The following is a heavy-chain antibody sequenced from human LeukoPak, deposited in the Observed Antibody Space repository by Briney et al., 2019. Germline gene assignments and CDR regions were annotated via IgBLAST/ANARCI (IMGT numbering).Heavy chain of an antibody. V-gene: IGHV1-3*01. Sequence: ASVKVSCKASGYTFTSYAMHWVRQTPGQRLEWMGWINAGNGNTKYSQKFQGRVTITRDTSASTAYMELSSLRSEDTAVYYCARAGVVVVADGEFDYWGQGTLVTVSS. J-gene: IGHJ4*02. CDR3: ARAGVVVVADGEFDY. D-gene: IGHD2-15*01. CDR2: INAGNGNT. CDR1: GYTFTSYA.